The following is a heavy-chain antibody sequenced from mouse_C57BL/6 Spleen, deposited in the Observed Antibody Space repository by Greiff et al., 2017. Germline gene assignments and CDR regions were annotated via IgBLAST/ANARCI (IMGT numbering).Heavy chain of an antibody. Sequence: VQLQQSGAELVRPGSSVKLSCKASGYTFTSYWMHWVKQRPIQGLEWIGNIDPSDSETPYNQKFKDKATLTVDKSSSSAYMQLSSLTSEDSAVYYFARSHYGNYEDWYFDVWGTGTTVTVSS. CDR3: ARSHYGNYEDWYFDV. D-gene: IGHD2-1*01. CDR1: GYTFTSYW. V-gene: IGHV1-52*01. CDR2: IDPSDSET. J-gene: IGHJ1*03.